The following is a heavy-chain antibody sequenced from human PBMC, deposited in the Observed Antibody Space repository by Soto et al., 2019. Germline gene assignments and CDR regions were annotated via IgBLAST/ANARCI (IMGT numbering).Heavy chain of an antibody. J-gene: IGHJ4*02. V-gene: IGHV4-39*01. D-gene: IGHD3-22*01. CDR1: GGSISSSSYY. Sequence: SETLSLTCTVSGGSISSSSYYWGWIRQPPGKGLEWIGSIYYSESTYYNPSLKSRVTISVDTSKNQFSLKLSSVTAADTAVYYCARHVRPYYYDSSGYYPSGVDYWGQGTLVTVSS. CDR3: ARHVRPYYYDSSGYYPSGVDY. CDR2: IYYSEST.